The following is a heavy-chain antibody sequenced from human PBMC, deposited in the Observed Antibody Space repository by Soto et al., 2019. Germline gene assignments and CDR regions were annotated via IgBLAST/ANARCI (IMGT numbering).Heavy chain of an antibody. D-gene: IGHD2-2*01. CDR1: VFIFRIYA. CDR3: AKDSKSVSVSAARVYGMDV. Sequence: PWGYLLLNCAWSVFIFRIYAMTWVRQAPGRGLEWVSTLSDSGGHTYYADSVKGRFTISRDNPKNTLYLQMNSLRAEDTAVYYCAKDSKSVSVSAARVYGMDVWGHGTTVTVSS. CDR2: LSDSGGHT. V-gene: IGHV3-23*01. J-gene: IGHJ6*01.